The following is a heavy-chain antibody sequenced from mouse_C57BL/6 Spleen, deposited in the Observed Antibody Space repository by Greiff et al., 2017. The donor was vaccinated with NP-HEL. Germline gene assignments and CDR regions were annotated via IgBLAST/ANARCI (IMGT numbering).Heavy chain of an antibody. D-gene: IGHD2-3*01. CDR2: IRNKANGYTT. V-gene: IGHV7-3*01. Sequence: EVKLMESGGGLVQPGGSLSLSCAASGFTFTDYYMSWVRQPPGKALEWLGFIRNKANGYTTEYIASVKGRFTISRDNSQSILYLQMNALRAEDSATYYCARFYDGYYDAMDYWGQGTSVTVSS. CDR1: GFTFTDYY. J-gene: IGHJ4*01. CDR3: ARFYDGYYDAMDY.